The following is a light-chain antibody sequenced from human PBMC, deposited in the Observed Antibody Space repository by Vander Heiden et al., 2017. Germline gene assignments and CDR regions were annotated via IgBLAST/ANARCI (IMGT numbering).Light chain of an antibody. Sequence: DIQMTQSPSTLSASVGDRVTITCRASQSISNWLARYQQKPGKAPKVLIYDASTLESGVPSRFSGSGSGTEFTLTISSLQPDDSATYYCQQYNSYRRGTFGPGTKVDIK. V-gene: IGKV1-5*01. CDR1: QSISNW. CDR2: DAS. CDR3: QQYNSYRRGT. J-gene: IGKJ3*01.